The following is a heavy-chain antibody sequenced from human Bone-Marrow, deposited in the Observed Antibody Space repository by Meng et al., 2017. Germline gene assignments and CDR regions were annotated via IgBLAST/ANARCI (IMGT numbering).Heavy chain of an antibody. V-gene: IGHV3-15*01. CDR2: IKSIPDGGTT. J-gene: IGHJ6*02. Sequence: GESLKISCAASGFTFSNAWMSWIRQAPGKGLEWVGRIKSIPDGGTTDYAAPVKGRFTISRDDSKNTLYMQVNSLKTEDTAVYYCITDAYTVPPHYYYGMDAWGQGTTVTVSS. CDR1: GFTFSNAW. D-gene: IGHD4-17*01. CDR3: ITDAYTVPPHYYYGMDA.